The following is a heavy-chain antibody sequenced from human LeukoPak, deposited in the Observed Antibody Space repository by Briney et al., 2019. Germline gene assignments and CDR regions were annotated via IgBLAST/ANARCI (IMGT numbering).Heavy chain of an antibody. CDR3: ARDSYYDILTGPGNYYYYYGMDV. CDR1: GFTFSDYY. V-gene: IGHV3-11*01. D-gene: IGHD3-9*01. CDR2: ISSSGSTI. J-gene: IGHJ6*02. Sequence: GGSLRLSCAASGFTFSDYYMSWIRQAPGKGLEWVSYISSSGSTIYYADSVKGRFTISRDNAKNSLYLQMNSLRAEDTAVYYCARDSYYDILTGPGNYYYYYGMDVWGQGTTVTVSS.